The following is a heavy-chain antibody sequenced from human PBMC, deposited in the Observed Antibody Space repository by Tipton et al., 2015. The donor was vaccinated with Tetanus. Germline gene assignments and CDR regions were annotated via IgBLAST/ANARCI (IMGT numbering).Heavy chain of an antibody. CDR3: ASRGYSGRRQIEDY. J-gene: IGHJ4*02. V-gene: IGHV4-4*07. CDR1: GVSISGYY. Sequence: TLSLTCTVSGVSISGYYWSWIRQPAGKGLEWIGRVDRSGTTTYNPSLKSRVTISLDTSKNQFSLKLTSVTAADTAVYYCASRGYSGRRQIEDYWGQGTLVTVSS. D-gene: IGHD5-12*01. CDR2: VDRSGTT.